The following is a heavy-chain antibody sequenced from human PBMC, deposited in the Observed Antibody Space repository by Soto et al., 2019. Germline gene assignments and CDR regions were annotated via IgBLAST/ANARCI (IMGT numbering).Heavy chain of an antibody. V-gene: IGHV3-11*01. CDR1: GFTFRDYY. Sequence: QAQLVESGGGLVKPGGSLRHSCAASGFTFRDYYMSWIRQAPGKGLEWVSYIHSSGSTIYYADSVEGRFTISRDNAKNSLYLQMNSLRAEDTAMYYCARAVNWNQFDPWGQGTLVTVSS. D-gene: IGHD1-1*01. CDR3: ARAVNWNQFDP. CDR2: IHSSGSTI. J-gene: IGHJ5*02.